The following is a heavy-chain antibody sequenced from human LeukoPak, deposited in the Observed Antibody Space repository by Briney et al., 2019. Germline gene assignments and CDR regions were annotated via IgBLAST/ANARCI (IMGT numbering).Heavy chain of an antibody. CDR2: ISGYSGNT. CDR1: GYTFTSYD. V-gene: IGHV1-18*01. J-gene: IGHJ6*02. CDR3: ASYISGFMDV. Sequence: ASVKVSCKASGYTFTSYDISWVRQAPGQGLEWMGWISGYSGNTNYAQKLQGRVTMTTDTSTSTVYMEVRSLRSDDTAVYYCASYISGFMDVWGQGATVTVSS. D-gene: IGHD3-9*01.